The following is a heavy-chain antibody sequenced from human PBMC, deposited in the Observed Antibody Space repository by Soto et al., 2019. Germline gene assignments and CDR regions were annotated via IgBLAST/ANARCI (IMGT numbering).Heavy chain of an antibody. CDR1: GFMFSTYG. CDR3: ARDVKDGYNMECYFDY. J-gene: IGHJ4*02. D-gene: IGHD3-3*01. Sequence: GGSLRLSCAASGFMFSTYGMHWVRQAPGKGLEWVAVIRYDGSDKYYADSVKGRFTISRDNSKNILFLQMNSLRAEDTAMYYCARDVKDGYNMECYFDYWGQGVPVTVSS. V-gene: IGHV3-33*01. CDR2: IRYDGSDK.